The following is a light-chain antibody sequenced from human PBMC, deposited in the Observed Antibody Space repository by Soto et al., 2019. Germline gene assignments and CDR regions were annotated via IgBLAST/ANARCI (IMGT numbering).Light chain of an antibody. J-gene: IGLJ2*01. CDR3: SSYAGSNNLV. Sequence: QSALTQPASVSGSPGQSITISCTGTSSDVGIYNLVSWYQQHPGKAPKLMIYEGSKRPSGVSNRFSGSKSGNTASLTVSGLQAEDEADYYCSSYAGSNNLVFGGGTKLTVL. CDR1: SSDVGIYNL. CDR2: EGS. V-gene: IGLV2-14*02.